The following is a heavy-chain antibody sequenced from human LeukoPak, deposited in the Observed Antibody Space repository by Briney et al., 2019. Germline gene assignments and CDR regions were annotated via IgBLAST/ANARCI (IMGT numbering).Heavy chain of an antibody. CDR2: ISGSGGST. CDR3: AKDRELWFEPIYYYYGMDV. CDR1: GFTFSSYA. V-gene: IGHV3-23*01. Sequence: GGSLRLSCAASGFTFSSYAMSWVRQAPGKGLEWVSAISGSGGSTYYADSVKGRFTISRDNSKNTLYLQMNSLRAEDTAVYYCAKDRELWFEPIYYYYGMDVWGQGTTVTVSS. D-gene: IGHD3-10*01. J-gene: IGHJ6*02.